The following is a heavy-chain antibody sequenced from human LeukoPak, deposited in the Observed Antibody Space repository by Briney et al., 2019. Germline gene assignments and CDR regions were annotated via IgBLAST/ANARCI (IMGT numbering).Heavy chain of an antibody. CDR2: INPNSGGT. V-gene: IGHV1-2*02. CDR3: AIPAPTVTGAEYFQH. J-gene: IGHJ1*01. CDR1: GYTFTGYY. Sequence: ASVKVSCKASGYTFTGYYMHSVRQSPGPGLEGRGWINPNSGGTNPAQKLQARVTMTRDTSISTASMELTSMRSEDTAVYYCAIPAPTVTGAEYFQHWGQGTLVTVSS. D-gene: IGHD4-17*01.